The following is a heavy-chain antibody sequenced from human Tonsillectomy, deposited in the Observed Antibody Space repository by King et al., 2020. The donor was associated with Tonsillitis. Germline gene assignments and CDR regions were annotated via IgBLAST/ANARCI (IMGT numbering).Heavy chain of an antibody. J-gene: IGHJ5*02. V-gene: IGHV3-23*04. Sequence: VQLVESGGGLAQPGGSLRLSCEASGFTFSSYAMSWVRQAPGKGLEWVSAISGSGNSTYYADSVKGRLTISRDNSKNTGYLQMNNLRAEDTAVYYCAKPGALNCSSTNYQTNIGFDPWGQGTLVSVSS. D-gene: IGHD2-2*01. CDR1: GFTFSSYA. CDR3: AKPGALNCSSTNYQTNIGFDP. CDR2: ISGSGNST.